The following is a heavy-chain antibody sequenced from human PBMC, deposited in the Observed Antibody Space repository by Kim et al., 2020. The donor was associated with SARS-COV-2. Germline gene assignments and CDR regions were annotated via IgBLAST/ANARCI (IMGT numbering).Heavy chain of an antibody. CDR1: GGSIRSYY. V-gene: IGHV4-59*08. D-gene: IGHD3-16*01. Sequence: SETLSLTCTVSGGSIRSYYWSWIRQPPGKGLEWIGYIYYSGSTNYNHSLKSRVTLSVDTSKNQFSLTLSSVTAADTAVYYCARYGARGGDYYYGMDIWGQGTTVTVSS. CDR2: IYYSGST. CDR3: ARYGARGGDYYYGMDI. J-gene: IGHJ6*02.